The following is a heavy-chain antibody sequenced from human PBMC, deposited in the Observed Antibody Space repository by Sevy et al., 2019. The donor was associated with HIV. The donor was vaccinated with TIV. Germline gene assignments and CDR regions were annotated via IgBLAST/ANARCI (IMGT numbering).Heavy chain of an antibody. CDR2: ISYDGSNK. CDR1: GFTFSRNA. CDR3: AKGLGAEAITMFGVKTYFYYGLDV. Sequence: GGSLRLSCTASGFTFSRNAMHWVRQSPGKGLEWVTVISYDGSNKYYGDSVKGRFTVSRDNSKNTLYLQMNSLRAEVTALYYCAKGLGAEAITMFGVKTYFYYGLDVWGQGTTVTVSS. J-gene: IGHJ6*02. V-gene: IGHV3-30*18. D-gene: IGHD3-3*01.